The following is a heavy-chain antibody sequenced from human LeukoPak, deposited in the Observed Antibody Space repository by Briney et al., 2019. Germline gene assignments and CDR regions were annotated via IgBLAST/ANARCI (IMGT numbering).Heavy chain of an antibody. CDR1: GFTFSSYT. D-gene: IGHD2-21*02. CDR3: ARDIHIEVVTGSAFDI. CDR2: ISGRSSYI. V-gene: IGHV3-21*01. J-gene: IGHJ3*02. Sequence: GGSLRLSCAASGFTFSSYTMNWVRQAPGKGLEWVSSISGRSSYIYHADSAKGRFTISRDNAKNSLYLQMNSLRAEDTAVYYCARDIHIEVVTGSAFDIWGQGTMVTVSS.